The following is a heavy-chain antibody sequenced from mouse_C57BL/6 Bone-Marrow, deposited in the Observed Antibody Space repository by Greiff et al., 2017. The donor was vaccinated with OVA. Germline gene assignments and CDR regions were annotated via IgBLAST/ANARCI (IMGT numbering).Heavy chain of an antibody. CDR1: GYTFTDYE. CDR3: TRYDGYYFLSY. D-gene: IGHD2-3*01. Sequence: VQLQQSGAELVRPGASVTLSCKASGYTFTDYEMHWVKPTPVHGLAWIGAIDPETGGTAYNQKFTGKAILPADKSSSTAYMALRSRTSEDCAVYYCTRYDGYYFLSYWGQGTLVTVSA. V-gene: IGHV1-15*01. CDR2: IDPETGGT. J-gene: IGHJ3*01.